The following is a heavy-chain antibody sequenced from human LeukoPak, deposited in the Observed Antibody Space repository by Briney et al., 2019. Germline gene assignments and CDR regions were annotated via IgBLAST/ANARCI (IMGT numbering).Heavy chain of an antibody. V-gene: IGHV3-7*01. D-gene: IGHD4-17*01. CDR3: AREAPGGDYGY. Sequence: GGSLRLSCAASGFTFSSYAMSWVRQAPGKGLEWVANIKKDGSEKYYVDSVKGRFTISRDNAKTSLYLQMNSLRAEDTAVYYCAREAPGGDYGYWGQGTLVTVSS. J-gene: IGHJ4*02. CDR1: GFTFSSYA. CDR2: IKKDGSEK.